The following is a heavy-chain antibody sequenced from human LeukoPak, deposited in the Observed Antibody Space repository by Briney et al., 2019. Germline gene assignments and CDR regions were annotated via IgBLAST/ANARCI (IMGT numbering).Heavy chain of an antibody. D-gene: IGHD6-13*01. CDR2: IWYGGST. V-gene: IGHV3-30*02. CDR3: VKEGEDSSSQPHSRQFDY. J-gene: IGHJ4*02. Sequence: GGSLRLSCAASGITFRSYGMHWVRQAPGKGLEWVAFIWYGGSTYYADSVKGRFTISRDNSKNTLYLQMSSLRAEDTAVYYCVKEGEDSSSQPHSRQFDYWGQGTLVTVSS. CDR1: GITFRSYG.